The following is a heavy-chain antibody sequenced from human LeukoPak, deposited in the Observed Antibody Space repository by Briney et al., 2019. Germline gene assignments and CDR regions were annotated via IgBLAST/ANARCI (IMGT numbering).Heavy chain of an antibody. V-gene: IGHV1-2*02. CDR3: ARGYCSGGSCSQPDY. CDR1: GYTFTGYY. D-gene: IGHD2-15*01. J-gene: IGHJ4*02. CDR2: INPNSGGT. Sequence: ASVKVSCKASGYTFTGYYMHWVRQAPGQGLEWMGWINPNSGGTNYAQKFQGRVTMTRDTSISTAYMELSRLRSDDTAVYYCARGYCSGGSCSQPDYWGQGTLVTVSS.